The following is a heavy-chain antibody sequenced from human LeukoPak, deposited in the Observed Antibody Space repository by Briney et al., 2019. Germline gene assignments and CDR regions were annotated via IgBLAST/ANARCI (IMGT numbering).Heavy chain of an antibody. J-gene: IGHJ4*02. CDR3: ARANGIVATIWSPFIDY. V-gene: IGHV4-39*07. CDR1: GGSISSTYYY. D-gene: IGHD5-12*01. Sequence: SETLSLTCTVSGGSISSTYYYWGWLRQPPGKGLECIGTIYHSGATYYNPSLESRVTISIDTSKNQFSLNLYSVTAADTAVYYCARANGIVATIWSPFIDYWGQGTLVTVSS. CDR2: IYHSGAT.